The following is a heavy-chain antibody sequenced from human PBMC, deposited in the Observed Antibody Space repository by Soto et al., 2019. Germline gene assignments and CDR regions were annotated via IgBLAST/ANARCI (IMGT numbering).Heavy chain of an antibody. CDR3: ARETPLVAITPEFDY. CDR1: GFTFADYY. D-gene: IGHD2-15*01. CDR2: ITGSGGTQ. Sequence: PGESLKISCAASGFTFADYYMSWIRQAPGKGLEWVSSITGSGGTQYYADSVKGRFTISRDNAKNSLYLQMNSLRAEDTAVYYCARETPLVAITPEFDYWGQGTLVTVSS. J-gene: IGHJ4*02. V-gene: IGHV3-11*01.